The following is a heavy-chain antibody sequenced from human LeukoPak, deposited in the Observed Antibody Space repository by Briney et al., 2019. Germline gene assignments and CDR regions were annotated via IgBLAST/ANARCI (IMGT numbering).Heavy chain of an antibody. CDR1: GFTFSSYG. V-gene: IGHV3-33*08. CDR2: IWYDGSNK. J-gene: IGHJ6*02. Sequence: GESLRLSCAASGFTFSSYGMHWVPQAPGKGREGVAVIWYDGSNKYYADSVKGRFTISRDNFKNTLYLQMNSLRAEDTAVYYCARDSGSRDSSGYYAYYYYGMDVWGQGTTVTVSS. D-gene: IGHD3-22*01. CDR3: ARDSGSRDSSGYYAYYYYGMDV.